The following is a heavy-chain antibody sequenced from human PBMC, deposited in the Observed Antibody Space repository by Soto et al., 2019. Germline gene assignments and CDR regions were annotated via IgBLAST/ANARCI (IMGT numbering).Heavy chain of an antibody. V-gene: IGHV3-7*01. CDR3: VRDFWGFGAY. CDR1: GFSFSTLW. CDR2: INKDESAK. D-gene: IGHD7-27*01. Sequence: PGGSLRLSCAASGFSFSTLWMSWVRQAPGKGLEWVANINKDESAKYYVDSVKGRFTVSRDNAKNLLYLQMNTLRAEDTAVYYCVRDFWGFGAYWGQGFLVTVSS. J-gene: IGHJ4*02.